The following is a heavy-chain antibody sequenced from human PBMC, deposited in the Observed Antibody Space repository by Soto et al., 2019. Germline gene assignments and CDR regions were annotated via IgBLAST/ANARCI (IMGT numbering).Heavy chain of an antibody. J-gene: IGHJ4*02. V-gene: IGHV4-39*01. CDR3: ARQFKFVVVVAAMLGGVDY. CDR1: GGSISSSSYY. CDR2: IYYSGST. D-gene: IGHD2-15*01. Sequence: TSETLSLTCTVSGGSISSSSYYWGWIRQPPGKGLEWIGSIYYSGSTYYNPSLKSRVTISVDTSKNQFSLKLSSVTAADTAVYYCARQFKFVVVVAAMLGGVDYWGQGTLVTVSS.